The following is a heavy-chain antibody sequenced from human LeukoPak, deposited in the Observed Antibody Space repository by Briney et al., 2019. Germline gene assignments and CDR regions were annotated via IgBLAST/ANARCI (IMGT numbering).Heavy chain of an antibody. Sequence: ASVKVSCKASGYTFTNYAVHWVRQAPGQRLEWMEWINAGNGKTNYSQRFQGRVTLTRDTSASTVYMELRSLRSEDTAVYYCARGYYDLLTGHVVTYYFDYWGQGTLVIVSS. J-gene: IGHJ4*02. CDR1: GYTFTNYA. V-gene: IGHV1-3*01. CDR2: INAGNGKT. D-gene: IGHD3-9*01. CDR3: ARGYYDLLTGHVVTYYFDY.